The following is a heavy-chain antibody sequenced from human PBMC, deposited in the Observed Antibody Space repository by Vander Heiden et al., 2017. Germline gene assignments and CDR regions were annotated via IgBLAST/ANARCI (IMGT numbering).Heavy chain of an antibody. J-gene: IGHJ1*01. Sequence: QVQLVQSGAEVKQPGASVKVSCKASGYTFTSYYMHWVRQATGKGLEWMGIINPSGGSTSYAQKFQGRVTMTRDTSTSTVYMELSSLRSEDTAVYYCAREQWRDREYFQHWGQGTLVTVSS. CDR2: INPSGGST. CDR3: AREQWRDREYFQH. D-gene: IGHD6-19*01. CDR1: GYTFTSYY. V-gene: IGHV1-46*03.